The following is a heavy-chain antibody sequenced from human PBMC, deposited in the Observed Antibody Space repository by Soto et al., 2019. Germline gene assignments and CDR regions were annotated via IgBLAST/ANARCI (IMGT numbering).Heavy chain of an antibody. D-gene: IGHD6-13*01. J-gene: IGHJ5*02. V-gene: IGHV4-59*01. CDR3: ARDRKPSSSWSEGWFDP. CDR1: GVSISSYY. Sequence: SETLSLTCTVSGVSISSYYWSWIRQPPGKGLEWIGYIYYSGSTNYNPSLKSRVTISVDTSKNQFSLKLSSVTAADTAVYYCARDRKPSSSWSEGWFDPWGQGTLVTVSS. CDR2: IYYSGST.